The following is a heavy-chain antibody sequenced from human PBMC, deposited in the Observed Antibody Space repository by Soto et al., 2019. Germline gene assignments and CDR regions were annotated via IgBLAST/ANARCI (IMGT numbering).Heavy chain of an antibody. CDR2: ISAYNGNT. Sequence: GASVKVSCKASGYTFTSYGISWVRQAPGQGLEWMGWISAYNGNTNYAQKLQGRVTMTTDTSTSTAYMELRSLRSDDTAVYYCARYDILTGNYYGMDVWGQGTTVTVS. CDR3: ARYDILTGNYYGMDV. J-gene: IGHJ6*02. CDR1: GYTFTSYG. D-gene: IGHD3-9*01. V-gene: IGHV1-18*01.